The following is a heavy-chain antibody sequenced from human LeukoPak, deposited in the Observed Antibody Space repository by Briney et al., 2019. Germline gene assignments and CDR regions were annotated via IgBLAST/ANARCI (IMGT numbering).Heavy chain of an antibody. Sequence: ASVKVSCKASGYTFTGYYMHWVRQAPGQGLEWMGWINPNSGGTNYAQKFQGRVTMTRDTSISTAYMELSRLRSDDTAVDYCHGEDRQLGAGGPWGQGTLVTVSS. CDR1: GYTFTGYY. CDR3: HGEDRQLGAGGP. CDR2: INPNSGGT. V-gene: IGHV1-2*02. J-gene: IGHJ5*02. D-gene: IGHD6-6*01.